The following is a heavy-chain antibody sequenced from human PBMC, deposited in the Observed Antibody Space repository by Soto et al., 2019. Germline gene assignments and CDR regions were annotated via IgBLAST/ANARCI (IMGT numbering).Heavy chain of an antibody. Sequence: TLALTCTVSGGSISSGGYSWNWIRQPPGKGLEWIGYIYHSGSTYYNPSLKSRVTISVDRSKNQFSLKLTSVTAADTAVYYCDRAGLAATRVSWFDPWGQGTLVTVSS. V-gene: IGHV4-30-2*01. CDR3: DRAGLAATRVSWFDP. CDR1: GGSISSGGYS. J-gene: IGHJ5*02. CDR2: IYHSGST. D-gene: IGHD6-13*01.